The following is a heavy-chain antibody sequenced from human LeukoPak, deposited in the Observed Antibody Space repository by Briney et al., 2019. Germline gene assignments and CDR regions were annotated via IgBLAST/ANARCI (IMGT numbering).Heavy chain of an antibody. D-gene: IGHD5-12*01. CDR2: ISYDGSEQ. Sequence: GGSLRLSCAASGFTFSSYGMHWVRQAPGKGMEWVAVISYDGSEQYYADSVKGRFTISRDNSKNTLYLQMNSLRTEDTAVYYCAREGMVATFDYWGQGTLVTVSS. CDR3: AREGMVATFDY. CDR1: GFTFSSYG. J-gene: IGHJ4*02. V-gene: IGHV3-30*03.